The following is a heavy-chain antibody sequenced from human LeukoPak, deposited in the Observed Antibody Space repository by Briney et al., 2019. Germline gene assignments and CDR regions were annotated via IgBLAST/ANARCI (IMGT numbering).Heavy chain of an antibody. CDR2: IYSGGSP. Sequence: GGSLRLFCAASGFTFSVYYMSWVRHAPGEGLGCVSVIYSGGSPYYADSVKGRFTISRDNSKNTLYLQMNSLRAEDTAVYYCARDLNYYDSSGYGQWGQGTLVTVSS. CDR1: GFTFSVYY. D-gene: IGHD3-22*01. V-gene: IGHV3-53*01. CDR3: ARDLNYYDSSGYGQ. J-gene: IGHJ4*02.